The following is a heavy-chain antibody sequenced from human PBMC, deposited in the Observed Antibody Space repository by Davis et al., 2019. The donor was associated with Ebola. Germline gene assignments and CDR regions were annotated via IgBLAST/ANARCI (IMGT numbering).Heavy chain of an antibody. CDR1: GFTFSNYA. V-gene: IGHV3-23*01. CDR2: ISGSGGST. CDR3: AKQTTSSWYVFDY. J-gene: IGHJ4*02. Sequence: GGSLRLSCAASGFTFSNYAMSWVRQAPGKGLEWVSAISGSGGSTNYADSVKGRFTISRDNSKNTLYLQMNSLRAEDTAVYYCAKQTTSSWYVFDYWGQGTLVTVSS. D-gene: IGHD6-13*01.